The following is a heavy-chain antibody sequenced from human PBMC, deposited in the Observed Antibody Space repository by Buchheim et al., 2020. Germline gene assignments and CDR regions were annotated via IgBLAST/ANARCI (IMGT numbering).Heavy chain of an antibody. Sequence: QVQLVESGGGVVQPGRSLRLSCAASGFTFSSYAMHWVRQAPGKGLEWVAVISYDGDNKYYGDSVKGRFTISRDNSKNTLYLQMNSLRAEDTAVYYCAKDNKNLGLQWLGEIDYWGQGTL. J-gene: IGHJ4*02. D-gene: IGHD6-19*01. V-gene: IGHV3-30*18. CDR2: ISYDGDNK. CDR1: GFTFSSYA. CDR3: AKDNKNLGLQWLGEIDY.